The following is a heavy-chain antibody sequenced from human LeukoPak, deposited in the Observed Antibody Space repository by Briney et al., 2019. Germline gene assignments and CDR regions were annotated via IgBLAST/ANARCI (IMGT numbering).Heavy chain of an antibody. CDR2: ISSSSSYT. CDR1: GFTFSDYY. CDR3: ARALGTEAAGAFDI. J-gene: IGHJ3*02. Sequence: GGSLRLSCAVSGFTFSDYYMSWIRQAPGKGLEWVSYISSSSSYTNYADSVKGRFTISRDNAKNSLYLQMNSLRAEDTAVYYCARALGTEAAGAFDIWGQGTMVTVSS. V-gene: IGHV3-11*05. D-gene: IGHD6-13*01.